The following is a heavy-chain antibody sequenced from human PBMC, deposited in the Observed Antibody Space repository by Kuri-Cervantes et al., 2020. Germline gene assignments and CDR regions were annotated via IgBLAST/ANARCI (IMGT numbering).Heavy chain of an antibody. CDR1: GFTFSSYS. J-gene: IGHJ4*02. V-gene: IGHV3-21*01. Sequence: GESLKISCAASGFTFSSYSMNWVRQAPGKGLEWVSSISSGSSYIYYADSVKGRFTISRDNAKNSLYLQMNSLRAEDTAVYYCARAARRPYSYYFDYWGQGTLVTVSS. D-gene: IGHD2-15*01. CDR2: ISSGSSYI. CDR3: ARAARRPYSYYFDY.